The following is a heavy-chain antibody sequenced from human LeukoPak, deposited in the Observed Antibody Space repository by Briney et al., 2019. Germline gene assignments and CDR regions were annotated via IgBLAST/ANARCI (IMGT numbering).Heavy chain of an antibody. J-gene: IGHJ4*02. CDR3: ATTPDIVVVPAAMIGPGSFGN. CDR1: GGTFSSYA. Sequence: SVKVSCKASGGTFSSYAISWVRQAPGQGLEWMGGIIPIFGTANYAQKFQGRVTITADESTSTAYMELSSLRSEDTAVYYCATTPDIVVVPAAMIGPGSFGNWGQGTLVTVSS. V-gene: IGHV1-69*13. D-gene: IGHD2-2*01. CDR2: IIPIFGTA.